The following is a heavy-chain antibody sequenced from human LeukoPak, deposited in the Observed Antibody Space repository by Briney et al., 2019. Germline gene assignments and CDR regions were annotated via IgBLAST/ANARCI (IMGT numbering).Heavy chain of an antibody. Sequence: GESLKISRKGSGYSFTSYWIGWVRQMPGKGLEWMGIIYPGDSDTRYSPSFQGQVTISADKSISTAYLQWSSLKASDTAMYYCASAGDTAMATFDYWGQGTLVTVSS. CDR3: ASAGDTAMATFDY. D-gene: IGHD5-18*01. CDR2: IYPGDSDT. CDR1: GYSFTSYW. V-gene: IGHV5-51*01. J-gene: IGHJ4*02.